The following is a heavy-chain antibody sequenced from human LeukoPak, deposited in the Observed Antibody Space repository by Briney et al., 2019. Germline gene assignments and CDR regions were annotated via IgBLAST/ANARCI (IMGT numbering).Heavy chain of an antibody. CDR1: GFTFSSYE. CDR2: ISISGSTK. Sequence: GGSLRLSCAASGFTFSSYEMNWVRQAPGKGLEWVSYISISGSTKYYADSVKGRFTISRDNAKNSLYLQINSLRAEDTAVYYCARDRIGAAGSQYFDRWGQGTLVTVSS. D-gene: IGHD6-13*01. V-gene: IGHV3-48*03. CDR3: ARDRIGAAGSQYFDR. J-gene: IGHJ4*02.